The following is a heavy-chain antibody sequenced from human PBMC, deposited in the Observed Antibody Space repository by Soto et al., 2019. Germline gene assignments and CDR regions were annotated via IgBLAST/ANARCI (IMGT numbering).Heavy chain of an antibody. D-gene: IGHD2-15*01. CDR1: GYTFTRYT. CDR2: INPDNGNT. J-gene: IGHJ5*02. V-gene: IGHV1-3*01. Sequence: ASVKVSCKASGYTFTRYTMNWVRQAPGQRLEWMGWINPDNGNTKSSQKFQDRVIITRDTSASTAYMDLSSLRSEDTAVYYCARGIATGQLDPWGQGXLVTVYS. CDR3: ARGIATGQLDP.